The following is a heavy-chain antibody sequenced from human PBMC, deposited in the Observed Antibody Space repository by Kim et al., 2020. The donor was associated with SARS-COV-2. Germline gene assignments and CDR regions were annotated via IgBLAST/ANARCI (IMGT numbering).Heavy chain of an antibody. CDR1: GFTFRAYT. J-gene: IGHJ4*02. Sequence: GGSLRLSCAASGFTFRAYTIPWVRQAPGKALECVVLINGRYNTFSADSVAGRFSIFINNSSNSAILHMHILKTEDSAVYNCAKENSTVWANLESWGQGTL. CDR3: AKENSTVWANLES. CDR2: INGRYNT. V-gene: IGHV3-43*01. D-gene: IGHD6-19*01.